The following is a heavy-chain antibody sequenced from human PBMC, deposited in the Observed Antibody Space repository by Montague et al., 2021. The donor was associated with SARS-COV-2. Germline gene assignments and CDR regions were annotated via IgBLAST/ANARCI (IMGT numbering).Heavy chain of an antibody. CDR2: FSYSDGT. Sequence: SETLSLTCSVSGASISTSTDHWAWIRQSPGKGLEWVGSFSYSDGTHYNPSLRSRVTISVDSSKNQFSLKLNSVTAADTAIYYCARHMGPVLVGVTGANWFDHWGQGTLVTVSS. D-gene: IGHD2-8*01. CDR3: ARHMGPVLVGVTGANWFDH. CDR1: GASISTSTDH. V-gene: IGHV4-39*01. J-gene: IGHJ5*02.